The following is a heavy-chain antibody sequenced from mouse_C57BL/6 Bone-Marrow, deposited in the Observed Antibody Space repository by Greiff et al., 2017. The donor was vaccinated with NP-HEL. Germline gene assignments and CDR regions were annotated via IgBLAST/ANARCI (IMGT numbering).Heavy chain of an antibody. J-gene: IGHJ4*01. V-gene: IGHV3-6*01. Sequence: EVQLQQSGPGLVKPSQSLSLTCSVTGYSITSGYYWNWIRQFPGNKLEWMGYISYDGSNNYNPSLKNRISITRDTSKNQFFLKLNSVTTEDTATYYCAREGDDPYYYAMDYWGQGTSVTVSS. CDR1: GYSITSGYY. CDR2: ISYDGSN. D-gene: IGHD2-3*01. CDR3: AREGDDPYYYAMDY.